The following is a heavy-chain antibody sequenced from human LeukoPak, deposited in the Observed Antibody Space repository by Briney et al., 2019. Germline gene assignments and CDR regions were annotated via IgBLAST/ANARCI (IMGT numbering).Heavy chain of an antibody. V-gene: IGHV1-69*02. CDR3: ARAGLDGYNFDY. CDR1: GGTFISYT. CDR2: IIPILGIA. D-gene: IGHD5-24*01. Sequence: GSSVKVPCKASGGTFISYTISWVRQAPGQGLEWMGRIIPILGIANYAQKFQGRVTITADKSTSTAYMELSSLRSEDTAVYYCARAGLDGYNFDYWGQGTLVTVSS. J-gene: IGHJ4*02.